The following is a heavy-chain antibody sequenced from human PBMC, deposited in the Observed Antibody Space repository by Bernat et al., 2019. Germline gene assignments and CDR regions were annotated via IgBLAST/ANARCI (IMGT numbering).Heavy chain of an antibody. Sequence: EVQLVESGGGLVKPGGSLRLSCAASGFTFSNAWMNWVRQAPGKGLEWVGRIKSKTDGGTTDYAAPVKGRFTISRDDSKNTLYLQMNSLKTEDTAVYYCTTDFWSGPLYYYYGMDVWGQGTTVTVSS. CDR3: TTDFWSGPLYYYYGMDV. D-gene: IGHD3-3*01. CDR2: IKSKTDGGTT. J-gene: IGHJ6*02. V-gene: IGHV3-15*07. CDR1: GFTFSNAW.